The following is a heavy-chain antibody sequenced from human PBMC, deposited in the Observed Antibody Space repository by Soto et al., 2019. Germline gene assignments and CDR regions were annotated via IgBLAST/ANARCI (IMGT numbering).Heavy chain of an antibody. CDR2: IDASSTHI. V-gene: IGHV3-21*01. J-gene: IGHJ5*02. CDR1: GFSFSTYN. Sequence: EVQLVESGGGLVKPGGSLRLSGAASGFSFSTYNRNWVRQAPGKGLEWVSSIDASSTHIYYADSVKGRFTISRDNGKSSLYLQMDSLRAEDTALYYCVRQQYDFLVDPWGQGTLVTVSS. CDR3: VRQQYDFLVDP. D-gene: IGHD3-16*01.